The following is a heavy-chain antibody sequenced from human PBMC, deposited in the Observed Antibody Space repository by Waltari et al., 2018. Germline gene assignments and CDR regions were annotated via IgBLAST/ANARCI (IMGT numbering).Heavy chain of an antibody. J-gene: IGHJ4*02. Sequence: QVQLQESGPGLVKPSQTLSLTCTVSGGSISSGGYYWSWLRQHPGKGLEWIGYIYYSGSTYYNPSLKSRVTISVDTSKNQFSLKLSSVTAADTAVYYCAREIGSDYGDYVEGAFDYWGQGTLVTVSS. CDR2: IYYSGST. V-gene: IGHV4-31*03. CDR1: GGSISSGGYY. CDR3: AREIGSDYGDYVEGAFDY. D-gene: IGHD4-17*01.